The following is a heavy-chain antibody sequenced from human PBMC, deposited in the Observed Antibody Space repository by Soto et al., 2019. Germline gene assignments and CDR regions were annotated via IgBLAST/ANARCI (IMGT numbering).Heavy chain of an antibody. CDR3: ARAPLGEFYYDSSVAY. CDR1: GGTFSSYS. Sequence: QVQLVQSGAEVKKPGSSVKVSCKASGGTFSSYSINWVRQAPGQGLKWMGGIFPLFATTNYAQDFQGRVTITADQSTSTVYMALSSLRPEDTAVYYCARAPLGEFYYDSSVAYWGPGTLVTVSS. V-gene: IGHV1-69*01. D-gene: IGHD3-22*01. J-gene: IGHJ1*01. CDR2: IFPLFATT.